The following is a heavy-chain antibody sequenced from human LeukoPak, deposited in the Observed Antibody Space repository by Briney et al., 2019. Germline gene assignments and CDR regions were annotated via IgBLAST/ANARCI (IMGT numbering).Heavy chain of an antibody. V-gene: IGHV3-21*01. CDR2: ISSSTSYI. CDR1: GFTFGSYA. J-gene: IGHJ4*02. D-gene: IGHD3-22*01. CDR3: ARRYYYDSSGYPPYYFDY. Sequence: GGSLRLSCAASGFTFGSYAMSWVRQAPGKGLEWVSSISSSTSYIYYADSVKGRFTISRDNAKNSLYLQMNSLRAEDTAVYYCARRYYYDSSGYPPYYFDYWGQGTLVTVSS.